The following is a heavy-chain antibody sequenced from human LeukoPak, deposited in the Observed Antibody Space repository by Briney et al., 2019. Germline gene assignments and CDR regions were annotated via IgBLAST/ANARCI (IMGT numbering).Heavy chain of an antibody. V-gene: IGHV3-23*01. CDR2: ISGSGGST. D-gene: IGHD5-12*01. CDR3: ARDLRVASH. J-gene: IGHJ4*02. Sequence: GGLRLSFAASGFTFSNYAMSWVRQAPGKGLEWVSAISGSGGSTYYADSVKGRFTISRDNSKNTLYLQMNSLRAEDTAVYYCARDLRVASHWGQGTLVTVSS. CDR1: GFTFSNYA.